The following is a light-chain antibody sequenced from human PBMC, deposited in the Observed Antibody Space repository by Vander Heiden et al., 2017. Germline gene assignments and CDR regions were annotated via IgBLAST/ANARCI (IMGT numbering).Light chain of an antibody. CDR2: DIN. V-gene: IGLV2-11*01. CDR3: CSDAGSYTFVV. J-gene: IGLJ2*01. Sequence: QSALTHPRSVSGSPGQSVAISCTGTSRADGGSNVLSWYQQHPGEAPILMIYDINKRPSGVPDRFSAAKSVGTASITTTGLQAEDEADYYCCSDAGSYTFVVLGGGTKLSVL. CDR1: SRADGGSNV.